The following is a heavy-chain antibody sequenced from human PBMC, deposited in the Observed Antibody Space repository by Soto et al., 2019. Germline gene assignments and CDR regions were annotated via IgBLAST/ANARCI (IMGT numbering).Heavy chain of an antibody. J-gene: IGHJ4*02. D-gene: IGHD4-17*01. Sequence: GGSLRLCCAASGFTFSSYGMHWVRQAPGKGLEWVAVISYDGRNKNYADSVKGRFTISRDNSKNTLYLQMNSLRAEDTAVYYCAKDRGVEVTTRLFDYWGQGTLVTVSS. CDR2: ISYDGRNK. V-gene: IGHV3-30*18. CDR3: AKDRGVEVTTRLFDY. CDR1: GFTFSSYG.